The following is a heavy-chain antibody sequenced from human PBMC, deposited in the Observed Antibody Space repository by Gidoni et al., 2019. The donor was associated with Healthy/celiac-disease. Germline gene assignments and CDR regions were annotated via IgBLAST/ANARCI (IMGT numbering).Heavy chain of an antibody. Sequence: QVQLVQSGAEVKKHGASVKVSCKASGYPFPSYAMHWVRQAPGQRLEWMGWFNAGNGNTKYSKKFQGRVTITRDTSASTAYMELSSLRSEDTAVYYCASPGYSYGGDAFDIWGQGTMVTVSS. CDR2: FNAGNGNT. CDR3: ASPGYSYGGDAFDI. V-gene: IGHV1-3*01. J-gene: IGHJ3*02. CDR1: GYPFPSYA. D-gene: IGHD5-18*01.